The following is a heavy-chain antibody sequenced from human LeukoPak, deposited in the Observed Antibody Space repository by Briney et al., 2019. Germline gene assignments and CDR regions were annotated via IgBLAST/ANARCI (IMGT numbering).Heavy chain of an antibody. V-gene: IGHV3-11*01. J-gene: IGHJ4*02. Sequence: PGGSLTLSCAASGFTFSHYYMSWIRQAPRKGRAWVSYISSSGSTIYYADSVKGRFTISRDNAKNSLYLQMNSLRAEDTAVYYCATDTAMAHEDYFDYWGQGTLVTVSS. CDR3: ATDTAMAHEDYFDY. CDR2: ISSSGSTI. D-gene: IGHD5-18*01. CDR1: GFTFSHYY.